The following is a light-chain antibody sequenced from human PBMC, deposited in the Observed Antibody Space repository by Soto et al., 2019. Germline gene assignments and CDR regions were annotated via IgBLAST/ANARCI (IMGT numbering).Light chain of an antibody. J-gene: IGLJ1*01. CDR3: GSITRSSTSV. CDR1: SSDVGGFEY. V-gene: IGLV2-14*01. CDR2: DVT. Sequence: QSVLSQPASVSGSPGQSITISCTGTSSDVGGFEYVSWYQHQPGKAPKLIIYDVTTRPSGVSNRFSGSKSVNTASLTISGIQAEDEGDYYCGSITRSSTSVFGTGTKLTVL.